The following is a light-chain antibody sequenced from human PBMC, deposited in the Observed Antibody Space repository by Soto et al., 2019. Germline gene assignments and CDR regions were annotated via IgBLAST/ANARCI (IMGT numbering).Light chain of an antibody. CDR2: DAS. CDR1: QSISSW. Sequence: DIQMTQSHSTLSASVGARVTITCPASQSISSWLAWYQQKPGKAPNLLIHDASRLESGVPSRFSGSGSGTEFTLTISSLQPDDFATYYCQQYKHYYTFGQWTKVDSK. CDR3: QQYKHYYT. J-gene: IGKJ2*01. V-gene: IGKV1-5*01.